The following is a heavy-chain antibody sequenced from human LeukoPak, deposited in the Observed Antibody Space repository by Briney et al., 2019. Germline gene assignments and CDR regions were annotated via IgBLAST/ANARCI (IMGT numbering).Heavy chain of an antibody. Sequence: GGFLRLSCAASGFTFSSYGMHWVRQAPGKGLEWVAFIRYDGSNKYYADSVKGRFTISRDNSKNTLYLQMNSLRAEDTAVYYCANGITFGGDDAFDIWGQGTMVTVSS. D-gene: IGHD3-16*01. V-gene: IGHV3-30*02. J-gene: IGHJ3*02. CDR2: IRYDGSNK. CDR1: GFTFSSYG. CDR3: ANGITFGGDDAFDI.